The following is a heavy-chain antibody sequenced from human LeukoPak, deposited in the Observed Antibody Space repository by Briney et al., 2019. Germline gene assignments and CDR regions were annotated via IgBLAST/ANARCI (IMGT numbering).Heavy chain of an antibody. J-gene: IGHJ4*02. CDR3: ARAPRGGNSLYYFDY. D-gene: IGHD4-23*01. V-gene: IGHV3-7*01. Sequence: GGSLRLSCAASGFTFSSYWMSWVRQAPGKGLEWVANVKQDGSEKYYVDSVKGRFTISRDNAKNSLYLQMNSLRAEDTAVYYCARAPRGGNSLYYFDYWGQGTLVTVSS. CDR1: GFTFSSYW. CDR2: VKQDGSEK.